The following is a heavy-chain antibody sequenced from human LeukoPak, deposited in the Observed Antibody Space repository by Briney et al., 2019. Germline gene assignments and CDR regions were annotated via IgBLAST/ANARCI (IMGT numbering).Heavy chain of an antibody. D-gene: IGHD3-22*01. J-gene: IGHJ4*02. V-gene: IGHV3-23*01. Sequence: PGGSLRLSCAASGFTFSSYAMSWVRQAPGKGLEWVSAISGSGGSTYYADSVKGRFTISRDNSKNTLYLQVNSLRAEDTAVYYCAKGGPSRITMIVVVITAEYYFDYWGQGTLVTVSS. CDR1: GFTFSSYA. CDR3: AKGGPSRITMIVVVITAEYYFDY. CDR2: ISGSGGST.